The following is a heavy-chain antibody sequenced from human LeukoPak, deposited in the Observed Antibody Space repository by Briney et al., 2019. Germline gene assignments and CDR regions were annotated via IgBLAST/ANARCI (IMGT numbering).Heavy chain of an antibody. V-gene: IGHV3-30*18. CDR1: GFTFSSYG. D-gene: IGHD2-15*01. CDR3: ANRVRGTYYFDS. CDR2: ISYDGSNK. Sequence: QSGGSLRLSCVASGFTFSSYGMHWVRQAPGKGLEWVAIISYDGSNKYYADSVKGRFTISRDNSKNTLYLQMNSLRAEDTAVYHCANRVRGTYYFDSWGQGTLVTVSS. J-gene: IGHJ4*02.